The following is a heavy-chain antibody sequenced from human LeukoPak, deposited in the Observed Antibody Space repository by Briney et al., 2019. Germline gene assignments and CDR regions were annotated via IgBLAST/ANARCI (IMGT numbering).Heavy chain of an antibody. D-gene: IGHD5-12*01. Sequence: SGGSLRLSCAASGFTFSSYEMNWVRQAPGKGLEWVSSISGSGDTTYYADSVKGRFSVSRDNSKNTHFPQMSRLRAEDTAVYYCAKGDQWLSDIFDGWGQGTLVTVSS. J-gene: IGHJ4*02. CDR1: GFTFSSYE. V-gene: IGHV3-23*01. CDR3: AKGDQWLSDIFDG. CDR2: ISGSGDTT.